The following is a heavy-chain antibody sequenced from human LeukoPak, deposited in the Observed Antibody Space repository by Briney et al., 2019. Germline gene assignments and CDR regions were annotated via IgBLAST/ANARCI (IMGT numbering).Heavy chain of an antibody. Sequence: KLGESLKISCKGSGYSFTSYWIGWVRQMPGKGLEWMGIIYPGDSDTRYSPSFQGQVTISADKSISTAYLQWSSMKASDTAMYYCARLLRNYYDSSGYHDAFDIWGQGTMVTVSS. J-gene: IGHJ3*02. CDR2: IYPGDSDT. V-gene: IGHV5-51*01. CDR3: ARLLRNYYDSSGYHDAFDI. D-gene: IGHD3-22*01. CDR1: GYSFTSYW.